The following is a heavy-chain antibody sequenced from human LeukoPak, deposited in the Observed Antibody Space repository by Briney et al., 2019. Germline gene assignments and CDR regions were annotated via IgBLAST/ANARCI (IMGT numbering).Heavy chain of an antibody. V-gene: IGHV3-21*01. CDR3: ARDYSSSWYVVGETYYYGMDV. D-gene: IGHD6-13*01. CDR2: ISSSSSYI. J-gene: IGHJ6*02. Sequence: PGGSLRLSCAASGFTFSSYSMNWVRQAPGKGLEWVSSISSSSSYIYYADSVKGRFTISRDNAENSLYLQMNSLRAEDTAVYYCARDYSSSWYVVGETYYYGMDVWGQGTTVTVSS. CDR1: GFTFSSYS.